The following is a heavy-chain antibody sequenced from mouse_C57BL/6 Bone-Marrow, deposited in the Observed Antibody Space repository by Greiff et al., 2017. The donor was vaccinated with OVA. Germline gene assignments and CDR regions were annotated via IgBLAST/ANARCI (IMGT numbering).Heavy chain of an antibody. V-gene: IGHV1-64*01. J-gene: IGHJ4*01. CDR3: ARPLLYAMDY. CDR2: IHPNSGST. Sequence: QVHVKQSGAELVKPGASVKLSCKASGYTFTSYWMHWVKQRPGQGLEWIGMIHPNSGSTNYNEKFKSKATLTVDKSSSTAYMQLSSLTSEDSAVYYCARPLLYAMDYWGQGTSVTVSS. CDR1: GYTFTSYW.